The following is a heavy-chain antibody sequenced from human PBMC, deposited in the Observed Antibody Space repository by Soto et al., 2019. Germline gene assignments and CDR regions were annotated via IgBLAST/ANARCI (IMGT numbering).Heavy chain of an antibody. J-gene: IGHJ6*02. V-gene: IGHV4-30-4*01. CDR2: IYYSGST. CDR1: GGSIGSGDYY. D-gene: IGHD5-18*01. Sequence: PSETLSLTCTVSGGSIGSGDYYWSWIRQPPGKGLEWIGYIYYSGSTYYNPSLKSRVTISVDTSKNQFSLKLSSVTAADTAVYYCASVDTAMGTYYYGMDVWGQGTTVTVSS. CDR3: ASVDTAMGTYYYGMDV.